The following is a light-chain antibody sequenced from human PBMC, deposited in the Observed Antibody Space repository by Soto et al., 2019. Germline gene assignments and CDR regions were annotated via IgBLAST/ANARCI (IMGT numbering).Light chain of an antibody. CDR3: HQSSGSLTWT. Sequence: DIQMTQSPSSLSASVGDRVTITRRASQTIRYSLNWYQQKPGKAPKVLIYDASTLQSGVPPRFSGSGSGTDFALTISSLQPEDFATYYCHQSSGSLTWTFGQGTRVEAK. CDR1: QTIRYS. J-gene: IGKJ1*01. V-gene: IGKV1-39*01. CDR2: DAS.